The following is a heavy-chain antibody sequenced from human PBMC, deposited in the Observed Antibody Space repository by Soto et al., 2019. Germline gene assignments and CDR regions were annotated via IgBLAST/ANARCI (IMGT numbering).Heavy chain of an antibody. D-gene: IGHD6-13*01. V-gene: IGHV3-9*01. Sequence: EVQLVASGGGLVQPGRSLRLSCAASGFTFDDYAMHWVRQAPGKGLEWVSGISWNSGSIGYADSVKGRFTISRDNAKNSLYLQMNSLRAEDTALYYCAKARIAADLTREYYFDYWGQGTLVTVSS. CDR2: ISWNSGSI. CDR1: GFTFDDYA. CDR3: AKARIAADLTREYYFDY. J-gene: IGHJ4*02.